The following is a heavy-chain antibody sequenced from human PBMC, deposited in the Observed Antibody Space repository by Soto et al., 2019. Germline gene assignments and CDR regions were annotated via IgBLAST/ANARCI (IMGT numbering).Heavy chain of an antibody. CDR3: AKRFSRCIEVAECAFDI. J-gene: IGHJ3*02. CDR2: ISGRGDST. V-gene: IGHV3-23*01. D-gene: IGHD6-19*01. CDR1: GFTFSSYG. Sequence: PGGSLRLSCAASGFTFSSYGMTWVRQAPGKRLEWVSAISGRGDSTYYADSVRGRLTISRDNSKNTLYLQMNSLRAEDTDLYYCAKRFSRCIEVAECAFDIWGQGTMVTVSS.